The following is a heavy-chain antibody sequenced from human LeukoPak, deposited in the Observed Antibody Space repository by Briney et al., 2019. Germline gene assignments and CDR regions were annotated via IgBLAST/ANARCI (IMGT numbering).Heavy chain of an antibody. CDR1: GFTFSSHD. CDR2: ITTATSSYI. J-gene: IGHJ4*02. D-gene: IGHD2-15*01. Sequence: GGSLRLSCAASGFTFSSHDMNWVRQAPGKGLEWVSSITTATSSYIYYADSVKGRFTISRDDAKNSLYLQMDSLRPEDTAVYYCARDYGGPDYFDYWGQGTLVTVSS. CDR3: ARDYGGPDYFDY. V-gene: IGHV3-21*01.